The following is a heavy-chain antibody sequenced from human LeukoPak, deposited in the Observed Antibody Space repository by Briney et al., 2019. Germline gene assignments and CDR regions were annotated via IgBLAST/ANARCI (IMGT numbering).Heavy chain of an antibody. CDR3: ARMYYYDRSDINWFDP. Sequence: GASVKVSCKASGYTFTNYDINWVRQATGQGLEWMGWMNPNNGDAGYAQQFQGRVSMTRDTSINAAYVELSSLRSEDTAVYFCARMYYYDRSDINWFDPWGQGTLVTVSS. CDR2: MNPNNGDA. CDR1: GYTFTNYD. D-gene: IGHD3-22*01. V-gene: IGHV1-8*01. J-gene: IGHJ5*02.